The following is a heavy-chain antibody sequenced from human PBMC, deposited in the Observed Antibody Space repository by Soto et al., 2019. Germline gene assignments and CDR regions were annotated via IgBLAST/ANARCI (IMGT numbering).Heavy chain of an antibody. Sequence: ASVKVSCKASGYTFTGYYMHWVRQAPGQGLEWMGWINPNSGGTNYAQKFQGRVTMTRDTSTSTVYMELSSLRSEDTAVYYCAREWIAARPYYYYYGMDVWGQGTTVTVSS. J-gene: IGHJ6*02. D-gene: IGHD6-6*01. CDR3: AREWIAARPYYYYYGMDV. CDR1: GYTFTGYY. V-gene: IGHV1-2*02. CDR2: INPNSGGT.